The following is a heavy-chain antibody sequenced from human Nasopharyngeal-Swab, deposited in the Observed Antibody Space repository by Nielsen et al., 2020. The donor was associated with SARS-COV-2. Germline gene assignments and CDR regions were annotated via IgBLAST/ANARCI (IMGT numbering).Heavy chain of an antibody. V-gene: IGHV3-21*01. Sequence: GGSLRPSCAASGFTFGTYSMNWVRQAPGKGLEWVSSISSSSTYIYYADSVKGRFTISRDNVKNSLYLQMNSLRAEDTAVYYCAGAYGSGSYFAFALWGQGTMVTVSS. CDR2: ISSSSTYI. J-gene: IGHJ3*01. CDR1: GFTFGTYS. D-gene: IGHD3-10*01. CDR3: AGAYGSGSYFAFAL.